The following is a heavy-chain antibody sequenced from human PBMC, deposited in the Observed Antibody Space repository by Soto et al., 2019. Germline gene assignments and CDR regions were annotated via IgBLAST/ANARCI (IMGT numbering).Heavy chain of an antibody. CDR1: GFTFSSYA. D-gene: IGHD2-15*01. Sequence: EVQLLESGGGLVQPGGSLRLSCAASGFTFSSYAMSWVRQAPGKGLAWVSAISGSGGSTYYADSVKGRFTISRDNSKNTLYLQMHSLRAEDTAVYYCAKDLGDIVVVVAAPLFDYWGQGTLVTVSS. CDR3: AKDLGDIVVVVAAPLFDY. V-gene: IGHV3-23*01. CDR2: ISGSGGST. J-gene: IGHJ4*02.